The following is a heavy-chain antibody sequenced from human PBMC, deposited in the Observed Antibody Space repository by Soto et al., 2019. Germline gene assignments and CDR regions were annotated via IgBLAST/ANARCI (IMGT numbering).Heavy chain of an antibody. V-gene: IGHV4-61*01. Sequence: QVQLQESGPGLVKPSETLSLTCTVSGGSVSSSSYYWSWILQPPGKVLEWIGYIYYSGSTNYNPSLKRRVTLSVDTSKNQFSLKLSSVTAADTAVYFCTRHARMPTLLGDYYYYAMDVWGHGTTVTVSS. CDR3: TRHARMPTLLGDYYYYAMDV. D-gene: IGHD2-15*01. CDR2: IYYSGST. J-gene: IGHJ6*02. CDR1: GGSVSSSSYY.